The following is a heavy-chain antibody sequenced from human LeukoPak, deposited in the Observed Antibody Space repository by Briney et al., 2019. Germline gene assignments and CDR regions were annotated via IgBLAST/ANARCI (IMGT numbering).Heavy chain of an antibody. D-gene: IGHD6-6*01. J-gene: IGHJ6*03. CDR1: DGSISNYY. CDR3: ARAEVSSSSRLDYYYYYMDV. CDR2: IYYSGST. V-gene: IGHV4-59*12. Sequence: SETLSLTCTVSDGSISNYYWSWIRQPPGEGLEWIGYIYYSGSTNYNPSLKSRVTISVDTSKNQFSLKLSSVTAADTAVYYCARAEVSSSSRLDYYYYYMDVWGKGTTVTVSS.